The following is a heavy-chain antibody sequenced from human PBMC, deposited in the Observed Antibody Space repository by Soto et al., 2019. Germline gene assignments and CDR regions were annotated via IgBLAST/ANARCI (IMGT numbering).Heavy chain of an antibody. CDR2: ISSSSSSYI. CDR3: ARETTYCSSTSCYRDYFGMDV. J-gene: IGHJ6*02. Sequence: GGSLRLSCAASGFTFSSYSMNWVRQAPGKGLEWVSSISSSSSSYIYYADSVKGRFTISRDNAKNSLYLQMNSLRAEDTAVYYCARETTYCSSTSCYRDYFGMDVWGQGTTVTVSS. CDR1: GFTFSSYS. V-gene: IGHV3-21*01. D-gene: IGHD2-2*01.